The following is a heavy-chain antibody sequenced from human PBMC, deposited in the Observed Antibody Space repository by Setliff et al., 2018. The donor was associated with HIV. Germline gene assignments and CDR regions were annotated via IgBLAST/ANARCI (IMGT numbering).Heavy chain of an antibody. CDR1: GLTFNNAW. V-gene: IGHV3-7*03. CDR3: VKVPGSGIVRYFDY. D-gene: IGHD3-22*01. J-gene: IGHJ4*02. CDR2: IKQDGSEK. Sequence: PGGSLRLSCTASGLTFNNAWMSWVRQAPGKGLEWVANIKQDGSEKYYVDSVKGRFTISRDNSKNTLYLQMNSLTDADTALYYCVKVPGSGIVRYFDYWGQGTLVTVSS.